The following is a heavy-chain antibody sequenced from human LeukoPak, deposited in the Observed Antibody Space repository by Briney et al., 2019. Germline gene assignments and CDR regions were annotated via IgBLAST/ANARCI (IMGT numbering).Heavy chain of an antibody. V-gene: IGHV1-69*13. J-gene: IGHJ4*02. CDR1: GYTFTSYG. Sequence: ASVKVSCKASGYTFTSYGISWVRQAPGQGLEWMGGIIPIFGTANYAQKFQGRVTITADESTSTAYMELSSLRSEDTAVYYCARRGYSGYDLGHYFDYWGQGTLVTVSS. CDR3: ARRGYSGYDLGHYFDY. D-gene: IGHD5-12*01. CDR2: IIPIFGTA.